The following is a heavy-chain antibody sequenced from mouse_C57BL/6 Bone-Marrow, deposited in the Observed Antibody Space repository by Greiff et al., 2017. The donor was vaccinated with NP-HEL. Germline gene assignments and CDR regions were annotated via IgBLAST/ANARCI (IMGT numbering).Heavy chain of an antibody. CDR2: INPNNGGT. Sequence: EVQLQQSGPELVKPGASVTIPCKASGYTFTDYNMAWVKQSHGTSLEWIGDINPNNGGTIYNQKFKGKATLTVDKSSSTAYREIRSRTSEDTAVYYCARGDGYNVAWFAYWGQGTLVTVSA. J-gene: IGHJ3*01. V-gene: IGHV1-18*01. CDR3: ARGDGYNVAWFAY. CDR1: GYTFTDYN. D-gene: IGHD2-3*01.